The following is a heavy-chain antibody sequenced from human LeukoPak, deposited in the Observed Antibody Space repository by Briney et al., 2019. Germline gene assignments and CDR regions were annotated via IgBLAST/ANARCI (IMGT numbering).Heavy chain of an antibody. CDR2: ISSSGSTI. Sequence: PGGSLRLSCAASGFTFSDYYMSWIRQAPGKGLEWVSYISSSGSTIYYADSVKGRFTISRDNAKNSLYLQMNSLRAEDTAVYYCARDEMIPAAIKPDAFDIWGQGTMVTVSS. J-gene: IGHJ3*02. V-gene: IGHV3-11*04. CDR1: GFTFSDYY. CDR3: ARDEMIPAAIKPDAFDI. D-gene: IGHD2-2*02.